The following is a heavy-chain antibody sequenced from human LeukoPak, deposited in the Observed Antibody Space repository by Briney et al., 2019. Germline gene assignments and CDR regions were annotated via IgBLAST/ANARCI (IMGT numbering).Heavy chain of an antibody. D-gene: IGHD3-10*01. Sequence: GGSLRLSCAASGFSFSDYYMNWIRQAPGKGLEWISFLSSSSGHTNSADSVEGRFTISRDNAKNSLYLQMNSLRPEDTAVYYCARAGHYYFDYWGQGTLVTVSS. J-gene: IGHJ4*02. V-gene: IGHV3-11*05. CDR3: ARAGHYYFDY. CDR1: GFSFSDYY. CDR2: LSSSSGHT.